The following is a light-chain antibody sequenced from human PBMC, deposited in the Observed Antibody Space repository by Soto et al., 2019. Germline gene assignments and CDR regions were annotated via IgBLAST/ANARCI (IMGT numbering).Light chain of an antibody. CDR2: DAS. J-gene: IGKJ3*01. V-gene: IGKV3D-20*02. CDR1: QYLSGPF. Sequence: NVLTQSPGTLSLSPGEGATLSCRASQYLSGPFLAWYHQRPGQAPRLLIYDASTRATGIPDRFSGSGSETDFTLTISSLEPEDFAVYYCQQRSNWPLTFGPGTKVDIK. CDR3: QQRSNWPLT.